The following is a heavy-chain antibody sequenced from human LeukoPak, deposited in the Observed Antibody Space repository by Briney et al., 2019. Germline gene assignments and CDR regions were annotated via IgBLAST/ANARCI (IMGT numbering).Heavy chain of an antibody. CDR3: ARETYYDSSGYYFRVGAFDI. CDR2: IIPIFGTA. V-gene: IGHV1-69*05. Sequence: SVKVSCKASGGTFSSYAISWVRQAPGQGLEWMGGIIPIFGTANYAQKFQGRVTITRDTSASTAYMELSSLRSEDMAVYYCARETYYDSSGYYFRVGAFDIWGQGTMVTVSS. CDR1: GGTFSSYA. J-gene: IGHJ3*02. D-gene: IGHD3-22*01.